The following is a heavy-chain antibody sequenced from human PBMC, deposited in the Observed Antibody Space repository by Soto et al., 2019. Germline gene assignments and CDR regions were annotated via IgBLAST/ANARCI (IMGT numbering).Heavy chain of an antibody. CDR3: ARGKVVGGAATPRYYYYCMDV. V-gene: IGHV1-8*01. D-gene: IGHD2-15*01. CDR1: GYTFTSYD. CDR2: MNPNSGNT. Sequence: QVKLVQSGAEVKKPGASVKVSCKASGYTFTSYDINWVRQATGQGLEWMGWMNPNSGNTGYAQKFQGRVTMTRNTSISTAYMELSSLRSEDTAVYYCARGKVVGGAATPRYYYYCMDVWGQVTTVTVSS. J-gene: IGHJ6*02.